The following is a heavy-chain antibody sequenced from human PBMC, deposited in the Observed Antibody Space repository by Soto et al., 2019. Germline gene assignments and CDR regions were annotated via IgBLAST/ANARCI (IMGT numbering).Heavy chain of an antibody. Sequence: QMQLVQSGPEVKKPGTSVKVSCKASGFTFTSSAMQWVRQARGQRLEWIGWIVVGSGNTNYAQKCQERVTITRDMSRSTAYMELSSLRSEDTAVYYCAADREVREYQPWDAWGQGTTVTVSS. V-gene: IGHV1-58*02. J-gene: IGHJ6*02. CDR3: AADREVREYQPWDA. CDR1: GFTFTSSA. D-gene: IGHD2-2*01. CDR2: IVVGSGNT.